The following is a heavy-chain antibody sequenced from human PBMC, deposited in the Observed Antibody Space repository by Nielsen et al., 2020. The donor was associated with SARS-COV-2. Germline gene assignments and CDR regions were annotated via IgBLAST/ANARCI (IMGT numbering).Heavy chain of an antibody. CDR1: GFTFDDYA. CDR2: ISWNSGSI. J-gene: IGHJ4*02. D-gene: IGHD7-27*01. CDR3: AKDRTNWGLDY. V-gene: IGHV3-9*01. Sequence: GGSLRLSCAASGFTFDDYAMHWVRQAPGKGLEWVSGISWNSGSIGYADSVKGRFTISRDNAKNSLYLQMNSLRAEDTAVYYCAKDRTNWGLDYWGQGTLVTVSS.